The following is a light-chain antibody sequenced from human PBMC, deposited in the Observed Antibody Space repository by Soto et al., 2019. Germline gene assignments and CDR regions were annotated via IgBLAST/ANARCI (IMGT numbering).Light chain of an antibody. CDR3: CSYAGSHTPYV. CDR2: DVS. Sequence: QSALTQPRSVSGSPGQTVTISCIGTSSDVGGYNYVSWYQQHPGKAPKLMIYDVSKRPSGVPDRFSGSKSGNTASLTISGLQAEDEAHYYCCSYAGSHTPYVFGPGTKLTVL. V-gene: IGLV2-11*01. J-gene: IGLJ1*01. CDR1: SSDVGGYNY.